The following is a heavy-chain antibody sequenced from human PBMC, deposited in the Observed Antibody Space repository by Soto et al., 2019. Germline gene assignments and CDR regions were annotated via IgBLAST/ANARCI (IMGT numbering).Heavy chain of an antibody. V-gene: IGHV1-24*01. Sequence: GASVKVSCKVSGYTLTELSMHWVRQAPGKGLERMGGFDPEDGETIYAQKFQGRVTMTEDTSTDTAYMELSSLRSEDTAVYYCETAPPVLLWFGELLYYFDYWGQGTLVTVSS. CDR2: FDPEDGET. J-gene: IGHJ4*02. D-gene: IGHD3-10*01. CDR3: ETAPPVLLWFGELLYYFDY. CDR1: GYTLTELS.